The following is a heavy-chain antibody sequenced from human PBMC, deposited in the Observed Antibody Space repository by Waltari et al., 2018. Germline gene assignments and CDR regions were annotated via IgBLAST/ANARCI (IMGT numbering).Heavy chain of an antibody. J-gene: IGHJ2*01. CDR3: ARGARRTTVTTGWWYFDL. D-gene: IGHD4-17*01. CDR2: SNSDGSST. CDR1: GFTYSMYW. V-gene: IGHV3-74*01. Sequence: EVQLVESGGGLVQPGGSLRLSCAASGFTYSMYWMHWVGQAPGKGLVWVSRSNSDGSSTSYADYVKGRFTISKDNAKNTVYLQMNSLRAEDTAIYYCARGARRTTVTTGWWYFDLWGRGTLVTVSS.